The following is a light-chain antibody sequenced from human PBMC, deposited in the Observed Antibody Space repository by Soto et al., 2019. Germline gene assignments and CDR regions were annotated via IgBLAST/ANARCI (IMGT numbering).Light chain of an antibody. Sequence: EIVMTQSPAXLSVSPGEXATXXXRASXSXXXNLVWYQQKPGQAPRLLIYGASTRATGVPGRFSGTGSGTEFTLTISSLQSEDSAVYYCQQYNHWWTFGQGTKVEI. CDR1: XSXXXN. J-gene: IGKJ1*01. CDR2: GAS. V-gene: IGKV3-15*01. CDR3: QQYNHWWT.